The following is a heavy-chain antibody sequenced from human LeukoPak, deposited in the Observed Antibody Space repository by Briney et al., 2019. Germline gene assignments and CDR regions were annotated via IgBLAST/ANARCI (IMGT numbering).Heavy chain of an antibody. CDR1: GFSFSGYN. Sequence: GSLRLSCAASGFSFSGYNMNWVRQAPGKGLEWVSFIDGSSRYIYYADSVKGRFTISRDNTRNSLYLQMNSLRAEDTAVYYCARIRGHCSSTTCPNFDYWGQGTLVTVSS. J-gene: IGHJ4*02. CDR3: ARIRGHCSSTTCPNFDY. V-gene: IGHV3-21*01. D-gene: IGHD2-2*01. CDR2: IDGSSRYI.